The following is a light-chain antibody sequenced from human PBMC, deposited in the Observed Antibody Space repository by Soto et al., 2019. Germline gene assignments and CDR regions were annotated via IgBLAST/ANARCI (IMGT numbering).Light chain of an antibody. CDR3: LQDHNYPRT. V-gene: IGKV1-6*01. CDR2: AAS. J-gene: IGKJ1*01. CDR1: QGIRND. Sequence: AIQMTQSPSSLSASVGDRVTITCRASQGIRNDLGWYQQKAGKAPKLLISAASSLQSGVPSRFSGSGSGTDFTLTISSLQPEDSATYYCLQDHNYPRTFGQGTKVEIK.